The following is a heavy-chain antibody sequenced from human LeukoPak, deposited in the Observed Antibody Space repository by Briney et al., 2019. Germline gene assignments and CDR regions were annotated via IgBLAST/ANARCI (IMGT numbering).Heavy chain of an antibody. CDR3: ARNRVEFDY. V-gene: IGHV4-59*01. J-gene: IGHJ4*02. Sequence: SETLSLTCAVSGGSISSYYWSWIRQPPGKGLEWIGYIYYSGSTNYNPSLKSRVTISVDTSKNQFSLKLSSVTAADTAVYYCARNRVEFDYWGQGTLVTVSS. D-gene: IGHD3-3*01. CDR1: GGSISSYY. CDR2: IYYSGST.